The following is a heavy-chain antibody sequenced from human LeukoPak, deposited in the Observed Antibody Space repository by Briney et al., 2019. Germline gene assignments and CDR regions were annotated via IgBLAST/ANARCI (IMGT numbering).Heavy chain of an antibody. Sequence: SQTLSLTCTVSGGSISSGSYYWSWIRQPAGKGLEWIGRIYTSGSTNYNPSLKSRVTISVDTSKNQFSLKLSSVTAADTAVYYCARDLYYYYDSSGSPGFDPWGQGTLVTVSS. V-gene: IGHV4-61*02. CDR3: ARDLYYYYDSSGSPGFDP. CDR1: GGSISSGSYY. J-gene: IGHJ5*02. D-gene: IGHD3-22*01. CDR2: IYTSGST.